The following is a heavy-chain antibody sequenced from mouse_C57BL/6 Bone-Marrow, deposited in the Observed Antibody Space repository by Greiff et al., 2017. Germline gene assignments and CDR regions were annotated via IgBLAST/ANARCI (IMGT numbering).Heavy chain of an antibody. CDR3: AVNWDLWYFDV. J-gene: IGHJ1*03. Sequence: QVQLQQPGAELVKPGASVKLSCKASGYTFTSYWMQWVKQRPGQGLEWIGEIDPSDSYTNYNQKFKGKATLTVDTSPSTAYMQLSSLTSEDSAVYYCAVNWDLWYFDVWGTGTTVTVSS. CDR1: GYTFTSYW. CDR2: IDPSDSYT. D-gene: IGHD4-1*01. V-gene: IGHV1-50*01.